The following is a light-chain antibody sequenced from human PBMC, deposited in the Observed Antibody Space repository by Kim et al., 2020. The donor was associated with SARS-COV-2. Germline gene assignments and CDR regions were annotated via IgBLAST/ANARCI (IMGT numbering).Light chain of an antibody. J-gene: IGKJ1*01. CDR2: GAS. CDR3: LQYNNWPRT. V-gene: IGKV3-15*01. Sequence: GSPGARATLPCTARQSVSHNLAWYQQKRGQTPRLLISGASARATGVPDRFSGGGSGTEFTLTISSLQSEDFAVYYCLQYNNWPRTFGQGTKVDIK. CDR1: QSVSHN.